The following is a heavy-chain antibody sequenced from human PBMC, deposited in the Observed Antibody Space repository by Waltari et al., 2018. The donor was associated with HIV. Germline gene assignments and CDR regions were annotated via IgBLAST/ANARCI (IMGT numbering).Heavy chain of an antibody. Sequence: EEKLVQSGAEVKEPGESLKISCKSLGNNFAGYWVGWVRQMPGKGLEGMGVVYPGDSDAVSSPSFQGRVIMSTDSSISTVYLQWSSLRASDTAMYYCARRKGDYRTAFDIWGQGTMVTASS. J-gene: IGHJ3*02. CDR3: ARRKGDYRTAFDI. V-gene: IGHV5-51*01. CDR2: VYPGDSDA. CDR1: GNNFAGYW. D-gene: IGHD4-17*01.